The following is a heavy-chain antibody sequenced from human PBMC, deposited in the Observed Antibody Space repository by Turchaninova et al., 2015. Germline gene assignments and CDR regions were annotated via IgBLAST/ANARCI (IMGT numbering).Heavy chain of an antibody. CDR3: AKDPTVGATSQYFFDY. Sequence: RLSCAASGFTFSSYAMSWVRQAPGKGLEWVSAISGSGGTTNYADPVKGRFTISRDKSKNTLYLQMNSLRAEDTAVYYCAKDPTVGATSQYFFDYWGQGTLVTVSS. CDR1: GFTFSSYA. D-gene: IGHD1-26*01. CDR2: ISGSGGTT. J-gene: IGHJ4*02. V-gene: IGHV3-23*01.